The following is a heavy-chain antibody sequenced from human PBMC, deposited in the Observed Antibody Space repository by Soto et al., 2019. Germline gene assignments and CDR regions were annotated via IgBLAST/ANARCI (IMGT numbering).Heavy chain of an antibody. CDR3: ATDIVGATPKAFDI. V-gene: IGHV3-48*01. Sequence: GGSLRLSCAASGFTFSSYSMNWVRQAPGKGLEWVSYISSSSSTIYYADSVKGRFTISRDNAKNSLYLQMNSLRAEDTAVYYCATDIVGATPKAFDIWGQGTMVTVSS. D-gene: IGHD1-26*01. CDR2: ISSSSSTI. CDR1: GFTFSSYS. J-gene: IGHJ3*02.